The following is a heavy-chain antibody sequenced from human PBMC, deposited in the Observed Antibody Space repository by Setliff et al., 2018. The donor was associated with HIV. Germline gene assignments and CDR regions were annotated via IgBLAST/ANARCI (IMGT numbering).Heavy chain of an antibody. V-gene: IGHV3-7*01. CDR3: AREGVHHKFWSGYTYYYGLDV. J-gene: IGHJ3*01. CDR1: GFSFSQYS. CDR2: IKEDGSAT. Sequence: GGSLRLSCAAFGFSFSQYSMSWVRQAPGKGLEWVANIKEDGSATYYVESVRGRFTISRDNPNNLLYLQMDSLRGEDTAVYYCAREGVHHKFWSGYTYYYGLDVWGQGTTVTVSS. D-gene: IGHD3-3*01.